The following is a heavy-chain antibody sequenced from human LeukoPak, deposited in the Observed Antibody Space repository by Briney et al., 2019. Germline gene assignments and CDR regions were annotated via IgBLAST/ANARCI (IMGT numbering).Heavy chain of an antibody. J-gene: IGHJ4*02. Sequence: PGGSLRLSCAASGFTFSSFSMNWARQAPGKGLEWVSYISSSSNTIYYADSVKGRFTISRDNAKNSLYLQMNSLRDEDTAVYYCARGGNTGFDYWGQGTLVTVSS. CDR1: GFTFSSFS. CDR3: ARGGNTGFDY. D-gene: IGHD2-8*02. CDR2: ISSSSNTI. V-gene: IGHV3-48*02.